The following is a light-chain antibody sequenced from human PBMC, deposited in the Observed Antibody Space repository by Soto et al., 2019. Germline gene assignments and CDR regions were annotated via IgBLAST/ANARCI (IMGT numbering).Light chain of an antibody. Sequence: EMVLTQSPGTLSLSPGERVTLSCRASHSFSSNYLAWYQQKPGQTPRLLIYDASIRATGIPDRFSGSGSGTDFTLTISRLEPEDFAVYYCQQYGSSPRTFGQGTKVDIK. V-gene: IGKV3-20*01. CDR2: DAS. CDR3: QQYGSSPRT. J-gene: IGKJ1*01. CDR1: HSFSSNY.